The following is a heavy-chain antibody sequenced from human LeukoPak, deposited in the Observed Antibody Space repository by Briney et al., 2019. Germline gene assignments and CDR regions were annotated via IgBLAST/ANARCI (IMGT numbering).Heavy chain of an antibody. J-gene: IGHJ3*02. Sequence: GRSLRLSCAASGFNFRSYGMHWVRQAPGKGLEWVAVISYDGSNKRYADSVKGRFTISRDNSKNTLYLQMNSLRAEDTAVYYCAKDEGSSSYPRAFDTWGQGTMVTVSS. CDR3: AKDEGSSSYPRAFDT. D-gene: IGHD6-13*01. CDR1: GFNFRSYG. V-gene: IGHV3-30*18. CDR2: ISYDGSNK.